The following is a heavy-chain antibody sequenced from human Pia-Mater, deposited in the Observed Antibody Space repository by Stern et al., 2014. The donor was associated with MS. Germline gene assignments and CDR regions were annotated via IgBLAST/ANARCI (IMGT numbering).Heavy chain of an antibody. CDR1: GFNFNDLY. J-gene: IGHJ4*02. D-gene: IGHD3-16*02. Sequence: VQLVESGGGLVKHGGSLRLSCAASGFNFNDLYINWLRQSPGKGLEWIAYISSSGTSVHYADSVKGRFIVSRNKDSNSFYLQMDSLRAEDTAIYYCSTLVAHWGQGTLVTVSS. CDR3: STLVAH. V-gene: IGHV3-11*01. CDR2: ISSSGTSV.